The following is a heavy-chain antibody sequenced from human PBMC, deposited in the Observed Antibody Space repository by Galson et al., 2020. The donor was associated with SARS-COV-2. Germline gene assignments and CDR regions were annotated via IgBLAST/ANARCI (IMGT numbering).Heavy chain of an antibody. J-gene: IGHJ4*02. CDR2: IWYDGSNK. D-gene: IGHD3-22*01. CDR3: ARDGTYYYDSSGYPPFDY. CDR1: GFTFSSYG. V-gene: IGHV3-33*01. Sequence: GGYLRLYCAASGFTFSSYGMHWVRQAPGKGLEWVAVIWYDGSNKYYADSVKGRFTISRDNSKNTLYLQMNSLRAEDTAVYYCARDGTYYYDSSGYPPFDYWGQGTLVTVSS.